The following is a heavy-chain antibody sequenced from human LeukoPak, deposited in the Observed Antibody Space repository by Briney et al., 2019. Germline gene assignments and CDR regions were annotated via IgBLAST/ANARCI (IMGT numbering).Heavy chain of an antibody. D-gene: IGHD6-6*01. CDR2: IYPDDSDT. V-gene: IGHV5-51*01. Sequence: PGESLKISCKASGYSFTTHWIGRVRQKPGKGLEWMGIIYPDDSDTRYSPSFQGQVNISADQSSNTTYLQWSSLKASDTAIYYCARPRREVAALDYWGQGTLVTVSS. CDR1: GYSFTTHW. J-gene: IGHJ4*02. CDR3: ARPRREVAALDY.